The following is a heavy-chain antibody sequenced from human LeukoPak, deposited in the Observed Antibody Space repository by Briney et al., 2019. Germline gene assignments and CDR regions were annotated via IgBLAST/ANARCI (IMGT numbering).Heavy chain of an antibody. D-gene: IGHD3-22*01. V-gene: IGHV3-15*07. J-gene: IGHJ4*02. CDR1: GFTFSNAW. Sequence: GGSLRLSCAASGFTFSNAWMNWVRQAPGKGLEWVGRIKSKTDGGTTDYAAPVKGGFTISRDDSKNTLYLQMNSLKTEDTAVYYCTTEYYYDSSGYYYFDYWGQGTLVTVSS. CDR3: TTEYYYDSSGYYYFDY. CDR2: IKSKTDGGTT.